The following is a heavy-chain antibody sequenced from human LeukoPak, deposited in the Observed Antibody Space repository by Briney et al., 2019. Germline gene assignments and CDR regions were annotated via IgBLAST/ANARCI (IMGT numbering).Heavy chain of an antibody. V-gene: IGHV4-61*02. CDR1: GGSISSSSYY. D-gene: IGHD3-22*01. Sequence: SETLSLTCTVSGGSISSSSYYWGWIRQPAGKGLEWIGRIYTSGSTNYNPSLKSRVTMSVDTSKNQFSLKLSSVTAADTAVYYCARDHYYDSSGYWLYYFDYWGQGTLVTVSS. CDR3: ARDHYYDSSGYWLYYFDY. J-gene: IGHJ4*02. CDR2: IYTSGST.